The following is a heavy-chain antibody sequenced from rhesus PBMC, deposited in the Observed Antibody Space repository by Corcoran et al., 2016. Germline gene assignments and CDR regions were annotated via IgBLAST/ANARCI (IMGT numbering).Heavy chain of an antibody. J-gene: IGHJ5-1*01. CDR2: LYGSGGGT. V-gene: IGHV4-106*01. CDR3: RFDV. Sequence: QVQLQESGPGLGTPSETPPLTCAVSGGSISDDYYWAWIRQPPGKGLEWIGYLYGSGGGTNYNSSLKNRVTISIDTSKNQFSLKLTSVTAADTAVYYWRFDVWGPGVLVTVSS. CDR1: GGSISDDYY.